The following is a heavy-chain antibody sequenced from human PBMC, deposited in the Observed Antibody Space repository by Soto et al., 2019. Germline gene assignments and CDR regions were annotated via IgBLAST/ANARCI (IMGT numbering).Heavy chain of an antibody. D-gene: IGHD6-13*01. V-gene: IGHV4-34*01. Sequence: PSETLSLTCAVYGGSFSGYYWSWIRQPPGKGLEWIGEINHSGSTSYNPSLKSRVTISVDTSKNQFSLKLSSVTAADTAVYHCAGLVAAAGTLVTSWGQGTLVTVSS. J-gene: IGHJ5*02. CDR1: GGSFSGYY. CDR2: INHSGST. CDR3: AGLVAAAGTLVTS.